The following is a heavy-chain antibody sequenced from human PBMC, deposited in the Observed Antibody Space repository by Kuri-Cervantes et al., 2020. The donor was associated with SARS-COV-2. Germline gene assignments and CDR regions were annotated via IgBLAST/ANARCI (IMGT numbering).Heavy chain of an antibody. J-gene: IGHJ1*01. Sequence: SETLSLTCAVYGGSFSGYYWSWIRQPPGKGLEWIGEINHSGSTYYNPSLKSRVTISVDTSKNQFSLKLSSVTAADTAVYYCASPGYSSGWDEYFQHWGQGTLVTVSS. V-gene: IGHV4-34*01. D-gene: IGHD6-19*01. CDR1: GGSFSGYY. CDR3: ASPGYSSGWDEYFQH. CDR2: INHSGST.